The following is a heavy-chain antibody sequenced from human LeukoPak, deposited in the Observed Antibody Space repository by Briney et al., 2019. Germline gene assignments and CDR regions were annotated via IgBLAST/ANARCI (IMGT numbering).Heavy chain of an antibody. J-gene: IGHJ4*02. Sequence: QPGGSLKLSCAASGFTLSGSAMHWVRQASGKGLEWVGRIRSKANSYATAYAASVKGRFTISRDDSKNTAYLQMNSLKAEDTAVYYCTRGATVTTRGTFDYWGQGTLVTVSS. CDR1: GFTLSGSA. D-gene: IGHD4-11*01. V-gene: IGHV3-73*01. CDR3: TRGATVTTRGTFDY. CDR2: IRSKANSYAT.